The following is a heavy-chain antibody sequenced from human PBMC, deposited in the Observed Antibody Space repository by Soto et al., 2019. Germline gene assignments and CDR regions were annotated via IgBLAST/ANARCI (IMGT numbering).Heavy chain of an antibody. D-gene: IGHD1-1*01. J-gene: IGHJ4*02. CDR3: ATLRRTSGVSRTSVDD. V-gene: IGHV3-23*01. CDR2: ISGSGGST. Sequence: EVQLLESGGDLVQPGGSLRLSCAASGFTFTNNAMTWVRQAPGKGLEWVSGISGSGGSTFYADCVKGRFTISRDNSQNTLYLQMNSLSAEDTALYHCATLRRTSGVSRTSVDDWGQGTLVTVS. CDR1: GFTFTNNA.